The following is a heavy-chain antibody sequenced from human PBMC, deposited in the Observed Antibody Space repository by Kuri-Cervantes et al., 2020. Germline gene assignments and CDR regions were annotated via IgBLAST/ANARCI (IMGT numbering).Heavy chain of an antibody. V-gene: IGHV4-59*11. J-gene: IGHJ4*02. CDR1: GVSISSHY. CDR2: ISHSGST. Sequence: GSLRLSCTVSGVSISSHYWSWIRQPPGMGLEWIGYISHSGSTTYNPSLQSRVTISVDTSKNQCSLKVRSVTAADTAVHYCARGVPYGDYADYWGQGTLVTVSS. CDR3: ARGVPYGDYADY. D-gene: IGHD4-17*01.